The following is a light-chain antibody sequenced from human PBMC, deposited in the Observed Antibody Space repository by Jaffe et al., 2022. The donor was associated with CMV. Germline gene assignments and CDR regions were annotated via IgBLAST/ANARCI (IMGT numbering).Light chain of an antibody. CDR2: DAS. CDR1: HDISNY. V-gene: IGKV1-33*01. CDR3: QQYDHLPG. Sequence: DIQMTQSPSSLSASVGDRVTITCQASHDISNYLNWYQQKPGKAPKLLIYDASNLETGVPSRFSASGSGTDFSFTISSLQPEDIATYYCQQYDHLPGFGPGTTVDIK. J-gene: IGKJ3*01.